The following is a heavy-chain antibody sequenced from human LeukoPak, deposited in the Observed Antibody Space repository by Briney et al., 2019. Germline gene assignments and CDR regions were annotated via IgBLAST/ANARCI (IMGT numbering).Heavy chain of an antibody. CDR3: ARGVGLDP. J-gene: IGHJ5*02. CDR2: ISSSGSTI. D-gene: IGHD5/OR15-5a*01. V-gene: IGHV3-48*03. Sequence: PGGSLRLSCEASGFTFSSYEMNWVRQAPGKGLEWVSYISSSGSTIYYADSVRGRFTISRDNAKSSLYLQMHSLRVEDMAVYYCARGVGLDPWGQGTLVTVSS. CDR1: GFTFSSYE.